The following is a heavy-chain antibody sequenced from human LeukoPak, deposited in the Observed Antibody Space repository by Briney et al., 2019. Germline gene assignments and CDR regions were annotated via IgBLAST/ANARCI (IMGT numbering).Heavy chain of an antibody. CDR1: GFTFSSYA. J-gene: IGHJ4*02. Sequence: GGSLRLSCAASGFTFSSYAMHWVRQAPGKGLEWVAVISCDGSNKYYADSVKGRFTISRDNSKNTLYLQMNSLRAEDTAVYYCARAGIVVVPAASEYFIDYWGQGTLVTVSS. CDR3: ARAGIVVVPAASEYFIDY. CDR2: ISCDGSNK. V-gene: IGHV3-30-3*01. D-gene: IGHD2-2*01.